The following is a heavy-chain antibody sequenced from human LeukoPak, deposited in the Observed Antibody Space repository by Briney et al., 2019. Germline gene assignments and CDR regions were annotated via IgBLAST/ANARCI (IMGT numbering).Heavy chain of an antibody. CDR2: ISAIGNT. CDR3: ARQGVATAIDY. J-gene: IGHJ4*02. Sequence: SETLSLTCTVSGGSISNYYWSWIRQPAGKGLEWIGRISAIGNTNYNPSLKSRVTMSVDTSMNLFALKLSSVTAADTAVYYCARQGVATAIDYWGQGTLVTVSS. CDR1: GGSISNYY. V-gene: IGHV4-4*07. D-gene: IGHD2-21*02.